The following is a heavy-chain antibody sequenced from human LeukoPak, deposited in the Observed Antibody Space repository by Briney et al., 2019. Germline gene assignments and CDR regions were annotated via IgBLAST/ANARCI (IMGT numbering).Heavy chain of an antibody. J-gene: IGHJ4*02. Sequence: PGGSLRLSCAASGFTFSSYATSWVRRAPGKGLEWVSGISGSGGSTNYADPVKGRFTISRDNSKNTLYLQMNSLRAEDTAIYYCAKEYVAAAGYYFDYWGQGTLVTVSS. CDR2: ISGSGGST. CDR1: GFTFSSYA. D-gene: IGHD6-13*01. V-gene: IGHV3-23*01. CDR3: AKEYVAAAGYYFDY.